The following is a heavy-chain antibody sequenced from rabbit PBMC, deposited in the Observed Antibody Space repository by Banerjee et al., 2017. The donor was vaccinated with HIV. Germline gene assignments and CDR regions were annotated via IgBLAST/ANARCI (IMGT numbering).Heavy chain of an antibody. J-gene: IGHJ4*01. V-gene: IGHV1S7*01. CDR2: IYAGKGNT. D-gene: IGHD8-1*01. CDR1: GFDFSNYF. CDR3: ARYGYAGSSHYPLKL. Sequence: QLKETGGGLVQPGGSLTLSCKASGFDFSNYFMSWVRQAPGKGLEWIGIIYAGKGNTDYASWVNGRFTISRENTQNTVDLQMDSLTAADTATYFCARYGYAGSSHYPLKLWGPGTLVTVS.